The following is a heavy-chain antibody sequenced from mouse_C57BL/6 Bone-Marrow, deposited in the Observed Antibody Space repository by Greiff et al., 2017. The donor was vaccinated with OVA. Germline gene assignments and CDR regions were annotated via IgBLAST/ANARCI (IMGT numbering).Heavy chain of an antibody. D-gene: IGHD2-1*01. CDR2: IYTRSGNT. V-gene: IGHV1-81*01. CDR3: ARGGRNSGYFDV. CDR1: GYTFTSYG. J-gene: IGHJ1*03. Sequence: QVQLQQSGAELARPGASVKLSCKASGYTFTSYGISWVKQRTGQGLEWIGEIYTRSGNTYYNEKFKGKATLTADKSSSTAYMELRSLTSEDSAVYFCARGGRNSGYFDVWGTGTTVTVSS.